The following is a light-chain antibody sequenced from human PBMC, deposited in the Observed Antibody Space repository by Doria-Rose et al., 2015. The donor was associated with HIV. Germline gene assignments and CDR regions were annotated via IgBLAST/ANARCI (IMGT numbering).Light chain of an antibody. CDR2: AAS. CDR3: QQSYSTLPIT. V-gene: IGKV1-39*01. Sequence: DIQVTQSPSSLSASVGDRVTITCRASQNINNYLNWYQQKPGKAPKLLIFAASTLQTGVPSRFSGGGSGTEFTLTITSLQPEDFAIYSCQQSYSTLPITFGQGTLLEIK. J-gene: IGKJ5*01. CDR1: QNINNY.